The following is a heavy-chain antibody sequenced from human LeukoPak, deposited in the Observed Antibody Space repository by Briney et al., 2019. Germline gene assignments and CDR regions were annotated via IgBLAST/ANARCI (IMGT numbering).Heavy chain of an antibody. J-gene: IGHJ4*02. V-gene: IGHV4-59*01. CDR3: ARSSGAYRSFDY. CDR2: IYYSGTT. CDR1: GGSISTYY. Sequence: SETLSLTCTVAGGSISTYYWSWIRQPPGKGLEWIGYIYYSGTTDYNPSLKSRVTISVDTSNNQFSLRVTSVTAADTAVYYCARSSGAYRSFDYWGQGTLVPVSS. D-gene: IGHD1-26*01.